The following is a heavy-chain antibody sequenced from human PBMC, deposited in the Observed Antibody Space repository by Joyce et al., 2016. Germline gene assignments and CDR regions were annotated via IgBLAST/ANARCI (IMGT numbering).Heavy chain of an antibody. CDR3: ARGLVVTGTRVRGYNYGYSS. CDR2: VNHSGST. J-gene: IGHJ5*02. V-gene: IGHV4-34*02. D-gene: IGHD5-18*01. CDR1: GGSFSGYY. Sequence: QVQLQQWGGGLLKPSETLSLTCAVYGGSFSGYYWSWIRQPPGKGLEWIGEVNHSGSTSYDESLKSRFTNSVDTSKNQLSLNLTSVTAADTAVYFCARGLVVTGTRVRGYNYGYSSWGQGTLVTVSS.